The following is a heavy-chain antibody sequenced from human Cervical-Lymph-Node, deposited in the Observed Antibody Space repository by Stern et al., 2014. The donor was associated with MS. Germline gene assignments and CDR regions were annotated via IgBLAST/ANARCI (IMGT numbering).Heavy chain of an antibody. J-gene: IGHJ4*02. CDR3: TKAWDS. CDR1: GYTFTSDD. Sequence: QMQLVQSGAEVKKPGASVKVSCKTSGYTFTSDDINWVRQASGQGLEWMGWMNADSGDTGYAQKFQGRLTITRDTSISTAYMELTTLRSEDTAVYYCTKAWDSWGQGTLVTVSS. V-gene: IGHV1-8*01. CDR2: MNADSGDT.